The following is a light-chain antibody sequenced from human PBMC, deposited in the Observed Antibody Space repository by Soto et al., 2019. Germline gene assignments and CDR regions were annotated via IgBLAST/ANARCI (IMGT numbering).Light chain of an antibody. V-gene: IGLV2-11*01. CDR3: NSYTTLSNRV. J-gene: IGLJ1*01. CDR1: TIDVDSSNY. CDR2: DVS. Sequence: QSALTQPRSVSGSPGQSVTISCTGPTIDVDSSNYVSWYQQHPGKAPKLMIYDVSERTSGVPDRFSGSKSGNTASLTISGLQAEDEANYYCNSYTTLSNRVFGTGTKVTVL.